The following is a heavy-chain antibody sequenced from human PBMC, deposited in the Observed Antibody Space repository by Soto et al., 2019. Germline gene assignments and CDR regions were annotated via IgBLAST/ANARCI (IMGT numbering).Heavy chain of an antibody. CDR3: AKNIPRTGRFDN. CDR1: GASTTSTTYF. CDR2: IYYSGKT. J-gene: IGHJ4*01. Sequence: PSETLSLTCTLSGASTTSTTYFWAWLRKPPRKGLEWAGSIYYSGKTHYNPSLKSRVTISVDRSKNQFSLPMSSVTAADTAVYYCAKNIPRTGRFDNWGQESLVTVSS. V-gene: IGHV4-39*01.